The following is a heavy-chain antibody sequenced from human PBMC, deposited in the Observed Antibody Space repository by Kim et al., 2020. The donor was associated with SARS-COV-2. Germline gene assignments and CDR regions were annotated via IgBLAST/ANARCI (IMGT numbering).Heavy chain of an antibody. J-gene: IGHJ6*02. CDR2: IDWDDDK. CDR3: ARIPYSSSWYGTYYYYYGMDV. CDR1: GFSLSPSGMC. D-gene: IGHD6-13*01. Sequence: SGPTLVKPTQTLTLTCTFSGFSLSPSGMCVSWIRQPPGKALEWLARIDWDDDKYYSTSLKTRLTISKDTSKNQVVLTMTNMDPVDTATYYCARIPYSSSWYGTYYYYYGMDVWGQGTTVTVSS. V-gene: IGHV2-70*11.